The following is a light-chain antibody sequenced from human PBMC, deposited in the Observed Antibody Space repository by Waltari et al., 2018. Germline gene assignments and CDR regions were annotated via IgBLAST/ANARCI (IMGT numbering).Light chain of an antibody. CDR3: QQYDSYPYS. J-gene: IGKJ2*03. Sequence: DIQMTQSPSSLSASVGDTVTVTCRASQRFNSSLTWYQQKPGKAPKRLIYYASSLQSGVPSRFSGSNSGTDFTLTISSLQPEDIAAYYFQQYDSYPYSFGHGTKVEIK. V-gene: IGKV1-17*01. CDR2: YAS. CDR1: QRFNSS.